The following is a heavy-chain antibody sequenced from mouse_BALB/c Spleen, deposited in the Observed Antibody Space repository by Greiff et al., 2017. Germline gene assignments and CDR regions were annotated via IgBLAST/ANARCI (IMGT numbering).Heavy chain of an antibody. CDR1: GYSITSDYA. V-gene: IGHV3-2*02. J-gene: IGHJ2*01. D-gene: IGHD2-10*02. Sequence: EVMLVESGPGLVKPSQSLSLTCTVTGYSITSDYAWNWIRQFPGNKLEWMGYISYSGSTSYNPSLKSRISITRDTSKNQFFLQLNSVTTEDTATYYCARSRYGNYALYFDYWGQGTTLTVSS. CDR2: ISYSGST. CDR3: ARSRYGNYALYFDY.